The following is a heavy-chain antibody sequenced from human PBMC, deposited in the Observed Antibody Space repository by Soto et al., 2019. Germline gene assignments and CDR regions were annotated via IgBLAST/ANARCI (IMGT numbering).Heavy chain of an antibody. J-gene: IGHJ3*02. CDR2: ISWDGEK. Sequence: SGPKRVNPTQTLTLTCTFSGFSLNTRGVGVGWIRQPPGKALEWLALISWDGEKRYSPSLKSRLTITKDTSENQVVLTMTNMDPVDTATYYCAHRRGDLLTGPFSDAFDIWGQGTMVTVSS. CDR1: GFSLNTRGVG. CDR3: AHRRGDLLTGPFSDAFDI. D-gene: IGHD3-9*01. V-gene: IGHV2-5*02.